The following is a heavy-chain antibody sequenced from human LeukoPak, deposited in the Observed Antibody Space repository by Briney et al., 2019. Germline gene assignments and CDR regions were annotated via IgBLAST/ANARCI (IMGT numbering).Heavy chain of an antibody. CDR3: ARELNGYGYYFFDY. CDR1: GFTFNNYG. Sequence: GGSLRLSCVASGFTFNNYGVHWVRQAPGKGLEWVALISFDESENYYADSVKGRFTISRDNAKNSLYLQMNGLGAEDTAVYYCARELNGYGYYFFDYWGPGTLVTVSS. CDR2: ISFDESEN. V-gene: IGHV3-30*03. J-gene: IGHJ4*02. D-gene: IGHD3-16*01.